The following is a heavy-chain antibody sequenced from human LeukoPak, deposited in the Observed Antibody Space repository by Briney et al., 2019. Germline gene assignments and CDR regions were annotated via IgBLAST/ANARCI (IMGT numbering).Heavy chain of an antibody. Sequence: SVKVSCKASGGTFSSYAISWVRQAPGQGLEWMGRIIPILGIANYAQKFQGRVTITADKSTSTAYMELSSLRSEDTAVYYCARDVEIAAASVYFQHWGQGTLVTVSS. V-gene: IGHV1-69*04. CDR3: ARDVEIAAASVYFQH. CDR2: IIPILGIA. CDR1: GGTFSSYA. D-gene: IGHD6-13*01. J-gene: IGHJ1*01.